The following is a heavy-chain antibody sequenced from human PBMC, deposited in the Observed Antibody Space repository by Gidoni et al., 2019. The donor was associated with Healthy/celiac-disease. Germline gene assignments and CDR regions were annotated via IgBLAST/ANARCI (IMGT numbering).Heavy chain of an antibody. CDR2: IFSNDEK. CDR3: ARMVGYYYDSSGYYYGGWYFDL. J-gene: IGHJ2*01. D-gene: IGHD3-22*01. Sequence: QVTLKESAPVLVTPTATLTLTCPVSGFSLSNARLDVSWLRQPPGKALEWLAHIFSNDEKSYSPSLKSRLTISKDTAKSQVVLTMTNMDPVDTATYYCARMVGYYYDSSGYYYGGWYFDLWGRGTLVTVSS. CDR1: GFSLSNARLD. V-gene: IGHV2-26*01.